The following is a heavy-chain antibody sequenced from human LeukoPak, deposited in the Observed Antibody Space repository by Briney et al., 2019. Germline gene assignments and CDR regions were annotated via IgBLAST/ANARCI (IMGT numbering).Heavy chain of an antibody. CDR3: ARCSREWLLWKYYFDY. CDR1: GGSFSGYY. V-gene: IGHV4-34*01. J-gene: IGHJ4*02. D-gene: IGHD3-3*01. Sequence: KSSETLSLTCAVYGGSFSGYYWSWIRQPPGKGLEWIGEINHSGSTNHNPSLKSRVTISVDTSKNQFSLKLSSVTAADTAVHYCARCSREWLLWKYYFDYWGQGTLVTVSS. CDR2: INHSGST.